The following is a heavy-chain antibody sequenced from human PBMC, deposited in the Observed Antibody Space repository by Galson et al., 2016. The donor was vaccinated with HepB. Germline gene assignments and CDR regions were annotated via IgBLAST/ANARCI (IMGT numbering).Heavy chain of an antibody. J-gene: IGHJ6*02. CDR1: GFTFSNYG. CDR3: TKDPDRRYGMDF. Sequence: SLRLSCAGSGFTFSNYGMHWVRQAPGKGLEWVALISHDETDKFYGDSVKGRFTISRDNSKNTLSLQMNSLRVEETAVYYCTKDPDRRYGMDFWGQGTTVTVSS. V-gene: IGHV3-30*18. D-gene: IGHD3-22*01. CDR2: ISHDETDK.